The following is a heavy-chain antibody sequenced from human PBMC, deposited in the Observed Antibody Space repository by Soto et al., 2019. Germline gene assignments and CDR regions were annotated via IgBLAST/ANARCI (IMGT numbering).Heavy chain of an antibody. J-gene: IGHJ4*02. V-gene: IGHV3-64D*08. CDR1: GFTFSTYA. CDR2: ISSYDIT. D-gene: IGHD2-2*01. CDR3: ARSGYCNSTSCTTRGAFNX. Sequence: PGGSLRLSCSASGFTFSTYAMYWVRQAPGRGLEYVSCISSYDITYCADSVKGRFTISRDNSKKTLYLQLTSLRPEDTAVYYCARSGYCNSTSCTTRGAFNXWGQVTLVTVSX.